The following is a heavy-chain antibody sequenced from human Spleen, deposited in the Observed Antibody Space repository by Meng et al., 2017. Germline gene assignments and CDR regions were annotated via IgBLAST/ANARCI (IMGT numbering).Heavy chain of an antibody. D-gene: IGHD5-18*01. Sequence: SVKVSCKASGGTFSSYAISWVRQAPGQGLEWMGGIIPIFGTANYAQKFQGRVTITTDESTSTAYMELSSLRSGDTAVYYCARGTTGGYSYGGDAFDIWGQGTMVTVSS. CDR3: ARGTTGGYSYGGDAFDI. CDR2: IIPIFGTA. J-gene: IGHJ3*02. CDR1: GGTFSSYA. V-gene: IGHV1-69*05.